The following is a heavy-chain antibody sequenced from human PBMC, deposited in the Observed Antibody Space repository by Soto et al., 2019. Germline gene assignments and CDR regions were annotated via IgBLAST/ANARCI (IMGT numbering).Heavy chain of an antibody. CDR1: GFTFSGSD. V-gene: IGHV3-73*01. CDR3: MCREDYGANMWYDP. CDR2: IKSKASNYAT. D-gene: IGHD4-17*01. Sequence: GGSLRLSCAGSGFTFSGSDIHWVRQASGKGLEWVGRIKSKASNYATSYGASVKGRFTVSRDDSENTAYLQMNSLQNEDTAVYYCMCREDYGANMWYDPWGQGTLVTVSS. J-gene: IGHJ5*02.